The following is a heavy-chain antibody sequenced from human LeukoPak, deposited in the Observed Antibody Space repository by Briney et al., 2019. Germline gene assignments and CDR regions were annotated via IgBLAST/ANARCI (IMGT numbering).Heavy chain of an antibody. V-gene: IGHV4-30-4*08. D-gene: IGHD2-15*01. CDR3: ARDQGYCSGGSCFYY. J-gene: IGHJ4*02. CDR1: GGSISSGDYY. CDR2: IYYSGST. Sequence: PSETLSLTCTVSGGSISSGDYYWSWIRQPPGKGLEWIGYIYYSGSTYYNPSLKSLFTISVDTSKNQFSLKLSSVTAADTAVYYCARDQGYCSGGSCFYYWGQGTLVTVSS.